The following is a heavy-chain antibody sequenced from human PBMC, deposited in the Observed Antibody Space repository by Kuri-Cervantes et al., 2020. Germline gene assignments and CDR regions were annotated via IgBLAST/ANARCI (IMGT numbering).Heavy chain of an antibody. J-gene: IGHJ4*02. D-gene: IGHD3-10*01. CDR2: IKSKTDGGTT. Sequence: GGSLRLSCAASGFTFSNARMSWVRQAPGKGLEWVGRIKSKTDGGTTDYAAPVKGRFTISRDDSKNTLYLQMNSLRAEDTAVYYCARGLMRKDITMVRGVIAYWGQGTLVTVSS. CDR1: GFTFSNAR. CDR3: ARGLMRKDITMVRGVIAY. V-gene: IGHV3-15*01.